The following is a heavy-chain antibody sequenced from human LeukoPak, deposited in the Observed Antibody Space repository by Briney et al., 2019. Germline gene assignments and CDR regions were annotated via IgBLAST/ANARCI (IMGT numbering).Heavy chain of an antibody. Sequence: GGSLRLSCAASGIIFSDFGMHWVLQAPGKGLEWMAIIWYDGSNKYYADSVKGRFTISRDNSQNTMYLQMNSLRAEDSAVYYCAKATCSGANCFSNSRDAFDVWGQGTMVTVSS. CDR3: AKATCSGANCFSNSRDAFDV. J-gene: IGHJ3*01. V-gene: IGHV3-33*06. CDR1: GIIFSDFG. D-gene: IGHD2-15*01. CDR2: IWYDGSNK.